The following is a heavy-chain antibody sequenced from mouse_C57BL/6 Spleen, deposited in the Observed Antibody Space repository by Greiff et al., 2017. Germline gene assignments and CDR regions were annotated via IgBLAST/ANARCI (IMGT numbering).Heavy chain of an antibody. CDR3: ARGYYGSSPY. V-gene: IGHV1-50*01. Sequence: QVQLKQPGAELVKPGASVKLSCKASGYTFTSYWMQWVKQRPGQGLEWIGEIDPSDSYTNYNQKFKGKATLTVDTSSSTAYMQLSSLTSEDSAVYYCARGYYGSSPYWGQGTLVTVSA. CDR2: IDPSDSYT. J-gene: IGHJ3*01. CDR1: GYTFTSYW. D-gene: IGHD1-1*01.